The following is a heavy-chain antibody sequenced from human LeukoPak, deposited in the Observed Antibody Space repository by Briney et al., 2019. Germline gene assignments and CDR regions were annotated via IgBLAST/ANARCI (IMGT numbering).Heavy chain of an antibody. CDR1: GGSISSSSYY. D-gene: IGHD2-2*02. CDR3: ASQKSDIVVVPAAIPGDFDY. CDR2: IYYSGST. J-gene: IGHJ4*02. V-gene: IGHV4-39*01. Sequence: SETLSLTCTVSGGSISSSSYYWGWIRQPPGKGLEWIGSIYYSGSTYYNPSLKSRDTISVDTSKNQFSLKLSSVTAADTAVYYCASQKSDIVVVPAAIPGDFDYWGQGTLVTVSS.